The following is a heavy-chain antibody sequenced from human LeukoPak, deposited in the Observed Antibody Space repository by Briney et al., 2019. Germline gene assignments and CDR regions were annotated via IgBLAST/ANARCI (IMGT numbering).Heavy chain of an antibody. Sequence: SETLSLTCTVSGDSISTTDYYWSWVRQPPGKGLEWIGYIYNSGTTYYNPSLKSRVTGSVDTSKNRFSLKLSSVTPADTAVYYCARVNWYFDLWGRGTLVTVSS. J-gene: IGHJ2*01. CDR2: IYNSGTT. CDR3: ARVNWYFDL. CDR1: GDSISTTDYY. V-gene: IGHV4-30-4*08.